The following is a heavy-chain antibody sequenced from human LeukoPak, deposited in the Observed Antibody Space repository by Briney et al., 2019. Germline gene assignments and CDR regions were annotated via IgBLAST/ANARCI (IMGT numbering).Heavy chain of an antibody. CDR2: INPNSGGT. CDR1: GYTFTGYY. D-gene: IGHD3-22*01. Sequence: GASVKVSCKASGYTFTGYYMHWVRQAPGQGLEWMGWINPNSGGTNYAQKFQGRVTMTRDTSISTAYMELSRLRSDDTAAYYCARDAYYYDSSGYYPADYWGQGTLVTVSS. V-gene: IGHV1-2*02. CDR3: ARDAYYYDSSGYYPADY. J-gene: IGHJ4*02.